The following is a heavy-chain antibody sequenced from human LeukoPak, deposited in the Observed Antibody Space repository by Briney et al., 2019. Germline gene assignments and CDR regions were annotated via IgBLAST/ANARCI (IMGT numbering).Heavy chain of an antibody. CDR2: IYYSGST. J-gene: IGHJ3*02. Sequence: SETLSLTCTVSGGSVSSGSYYWSWLRQPPGKGQEWIRYIYYSGSTNYNPSLKSRVTISVDTSKNQFSLKLSSVTAADTAVYYCAREDIVVVPAADAFDIWGQGTMVTVSS. CDR1: GGSVSSGSYY. CDR3: AREDIVVVPAADAFDI. D-gene: IGHD2-2*01. V-gene: IGHV4-61*01.